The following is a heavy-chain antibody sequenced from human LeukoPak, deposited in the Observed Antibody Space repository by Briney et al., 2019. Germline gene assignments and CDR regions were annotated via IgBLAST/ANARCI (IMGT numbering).Heavy chain of an antibody. V-gene: IGHV1-18*01. CDR1: GYTFTSYG. J-gene: IGHJ5*02. CDR3: ARVLGIAAAGHNWFDP. CDR2: ISAYNGNT. D-gene: IGHD6-13*01. Sequence: ASVKVSCKASGYTFTSYGISWVRQAPGQGLEWMGWISAYNGNTNYAQMLQGRVTMTTDTSTSTAYMELRSLRSDDTAVYYCARVLGIAAAGHNWFDPWGQGTLVTVSS.